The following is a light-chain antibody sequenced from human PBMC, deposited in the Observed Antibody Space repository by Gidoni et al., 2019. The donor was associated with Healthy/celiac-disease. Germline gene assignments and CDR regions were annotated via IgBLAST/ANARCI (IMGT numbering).Light chain of an antibody. CDR3: QQSYSTPLT. Sequence: DIQMTQSPSSLSASVGDRVTITCRASQSISSYLNWYQQKPGKAPKLLIYAASSLQSGVPSRFSGSESGTDITLTISSLQPEDFATYYCQQSYSTPLTFGGGTKVEIK. CDR1: QSISSY. CDR2: AAS. J-gene: IGKJ4*01. V-gene: IGKV1-39*01.